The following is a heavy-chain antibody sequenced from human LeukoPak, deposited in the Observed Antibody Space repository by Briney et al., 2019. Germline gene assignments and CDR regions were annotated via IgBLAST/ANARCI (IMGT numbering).Heavy chain of an antibody. CDR1: GDSISSGGYA. D-gene: IGHD3-10*01. CDR3: ARGLSEVWFGARAFDI. V-gene: IGHV4-30-2*01. Sequence: TLSLTCAVSGDSISSGGYAWSWIRQPSGKGLEGIGYIYHSGSTYYNPSLKSRVTISVDRSKNQFSLKLSSVTAADTAVYYCARGLSEVWFGARAFDIWGQGTMVTVSS. J-gene: IGHJ3*02. CDR2: IYHSGST.